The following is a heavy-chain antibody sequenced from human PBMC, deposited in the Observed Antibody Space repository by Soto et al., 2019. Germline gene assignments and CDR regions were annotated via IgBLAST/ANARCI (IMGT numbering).Heavy chain of an antibody. CDR3: AREKVGTTFFDN. D-gene: IGHD1-1*01. Sequence: SETLSRTCIVSGFAISRGYYWSLVRQPPGKGLEWIGSIYPSVSSYHNPSLATRLRLSIDTSKNQFTLNLTSVTAADTALYFCAREKVGTTFFDNWGQGIQVTVSS. CDR1: GFAISRGYY. V-gene: IGHV4-38-2*02. CDR2: IYPSVSS. J-gene: IGHJ4*02.